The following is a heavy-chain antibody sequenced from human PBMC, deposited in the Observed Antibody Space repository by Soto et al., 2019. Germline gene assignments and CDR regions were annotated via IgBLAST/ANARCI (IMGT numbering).Heavy chain of an antibody. V-gene: IGHV1-2*02. Sequence: QVQLVQSGAEVKTPGASVRVSCKASGYTFTGYYIHWVREAPGQGLEWMGWINPQTGGTSYAQKFQGRVTLSRDTSINTAYLELSRLRFDDAAVYFCARERYQVISDGMDVWGQVTTVTVSS. CDR2: INPQTGGT. CDR3: ARERYQVISDGMDV. D-gene: IGHD2-2*01. J-gene: IGHJ6*02. CDR1: GYTFTGYY.